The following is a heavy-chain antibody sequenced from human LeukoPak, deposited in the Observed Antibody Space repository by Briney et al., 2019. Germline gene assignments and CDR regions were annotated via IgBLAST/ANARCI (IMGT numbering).Heavy chain of an antibody. CDR2: IIPIFGTA. CDR3: ARDRGYSQGEYYHYMDV. CDR1: GGTFSSYA. D-gene: IGHD5-18*01. J-gene: IGHJ6*03. V-gene: IGHV1-69*05. Sequence: ASVKVSCKASGGTFSSYAISWVRQAPGQGLEWMGRIIPIFGTANYAQKFQGRVTITTDESTSTAYMELSSPRSEDTAVYYCARDRGYSQGEYYHYMDVLGKGTTVTVSS.